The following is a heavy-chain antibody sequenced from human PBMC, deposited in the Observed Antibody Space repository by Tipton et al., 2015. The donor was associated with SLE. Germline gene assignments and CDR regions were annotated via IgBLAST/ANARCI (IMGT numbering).Heavy chain of an antibody. Sequence: TLSLTCTVSGGSISSYYWSWIRQPAGKGLEWIGRIYETGTVNYNRSLRSRVTLSIDASKNEFSLKLNSVTAADTAVYYCVRDPAPGPFDFWGQGTLVAVSS. V-gene: IGHV4-4*07. CDR3: VRDPAPGPFDF. J-gene: IGHJ4*02. CDR1: GGSISSYY. CDR2: IYETGTV.